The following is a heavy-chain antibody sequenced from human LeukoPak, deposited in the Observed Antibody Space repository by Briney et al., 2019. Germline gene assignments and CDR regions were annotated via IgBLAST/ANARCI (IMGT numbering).Heavy chain of an antibody. J-gene: IGHJ4*02. D-gene: IGHD3-16*02. CDR3: ARLRDYVWGSYRFVFDY. V-gene: IGHV4-39*01. Sequence: SETLSLTCTVSGGSISSSSYYWGWIRQPPGKGLEWIGSIYYSGSTYYNPSLKSRVTISVDTSKNQFSLKLSSVTAADTAVYYRARLRDYVWGSYRFVFDYWGQGTLVTVSS. CDR1: GGSISSSSYY. CDR2: IYYSGST.